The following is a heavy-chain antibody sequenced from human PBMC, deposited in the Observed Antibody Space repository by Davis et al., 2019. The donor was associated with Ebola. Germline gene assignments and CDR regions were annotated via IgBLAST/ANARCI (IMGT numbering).Heavy chain of an antibody. CDR3: ARGPDSGSYRLGENRGYYFDY. CDR2: IIPILGIA. V-gene: IGHV1-69*02. D-gene: IGHD1-26*01. J-gene: IGHJ4*02. Sequence: SVKVSCKASGGTFSSYTISWVRQAPGQGLEWMGRIIPILGIANYAQNFQGRVTITADESTTTAYMELSGLRSDDTAVYYCARGPDSGSYRLGENRGYYFDYWGQGTMVTVPS. CDR1: GGTFSSYT.